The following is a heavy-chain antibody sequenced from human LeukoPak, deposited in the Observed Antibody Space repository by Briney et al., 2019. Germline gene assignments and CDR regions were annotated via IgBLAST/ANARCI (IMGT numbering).Heavy chain of an antibody. D-gene: IGHD2-21*01. J-gene: IGHJ4*02. CDR2: ISYDGANK. V-gene: IGHV3-30*04. CDR1: GFTFSSYA. CDR3: ARAYSRTAIDY. Sequence: GRSLRLSSAASGFTFSSYAMHWVRQAPGKGLEWVAVISYDGANKYYADSVKGRFTFSRDNSKSTLYLQMNSLRAEDTAVYYCARAYSRTAIDYWGQGTLVTVSS.